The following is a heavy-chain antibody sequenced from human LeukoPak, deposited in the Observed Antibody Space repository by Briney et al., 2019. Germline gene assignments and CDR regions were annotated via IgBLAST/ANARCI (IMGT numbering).Heavy chain of an antibody. J-gene: IGHJ4*02. Sequence: GGSLRLSCAASGFTFSSYAMSWVRQAPGKGLEWVSAISGSGGSTYYADSVKGRFTVSRDNSKNTLYLQMNSLRAEDTAVYYCAGGTSGDFDYWGQGTLVTVSS. CDR3: AGGTSGDFDY. V-gene: IGHV3-23*01. D-gene: IGHD2-2*01. CDR2: ISGSGGST. CDR1: GFTFSSYA.